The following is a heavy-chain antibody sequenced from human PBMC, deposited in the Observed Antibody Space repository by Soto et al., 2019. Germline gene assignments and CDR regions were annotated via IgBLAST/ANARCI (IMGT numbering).Heavy chain of an antibody. CDR1: GFTFSSYG. Sequence: QVPLVESGGGVVQPGRSLRLSCAASGFTFSSYGMHWVRQAPGKGLEWVAVISYDGSNKYYADSVKGRFTISRDNSKNTLYLQMNSLRAEDTAVYYCAKDLDVRLVTPSYGMDVWGQGTTVTVSS. V-gene: IGHV3-30*18. CDR3: AKDLDVRLVTPSYGMDV. CDR2: ISYDGSNK. J-gene: IGHJ6*02. D-gene: IGHD3-9*01.